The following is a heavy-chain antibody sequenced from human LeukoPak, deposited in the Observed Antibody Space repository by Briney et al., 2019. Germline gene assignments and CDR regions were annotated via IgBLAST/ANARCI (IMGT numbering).Heavy chain of an antibody. CDR3: TRGRGSYSLDY. Sequence: GGSLRLSCAASGFTLSSYAMHWVRQAPGKGLEWGAIISYDGSNEHYADSVKGRFTISRDNSENTLYLQMNSLRAEDTAIYYCTRGRGSYSLDYWGRGTLVTVSS. J-gene: IGHJ4*02. CDR2: ISYDGSNE. CDR1: GFTLSSYA. V-gene: IGHV3-30*01. D-gene: IGHD1-26*01.